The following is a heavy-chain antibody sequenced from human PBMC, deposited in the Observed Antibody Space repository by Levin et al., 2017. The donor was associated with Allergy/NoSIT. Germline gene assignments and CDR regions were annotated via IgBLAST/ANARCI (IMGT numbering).Heavy chain of an antibody. V-gene: IGHV3-30*09. CDR3: ARDARYCSGGSCYGYGAFDI. D-gene: IGHD2-15*01. CDR1: GFSFNNYA. CDR2: ISYDGGKD. Sequence: GGSLRLSCAASGFSFNNYAMHWVRQAAGKGLEWVAVISYDGGKDYYADSVKGRFAISRDKSKNTLFLQMNSLRAEDTAVYYCARDARYCSGGSCYGYGAFDIWGQGTMVTVSS. J-gene: IGHJ3*02.